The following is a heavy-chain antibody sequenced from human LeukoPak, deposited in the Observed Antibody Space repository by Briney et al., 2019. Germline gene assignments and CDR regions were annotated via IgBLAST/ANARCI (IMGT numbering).Heavy chain of an antibody. CDR2: IYYSGST. D-gene: IGHD1-26*01. CDR3: ARKWEVHAFDI. CDR1: GGSISSSSYY. J-gene: IGHJ3*02. Sequence: SETLSLTCTVSGGSISSSSYYWGWLRQPPGKGLEWIGSIYYSGSTYYNPSLKSRVTISVDTSKNQFSLKLSSVTAADTAVYYCARKWEVHAFDIWGQGTMVTVSS. V-gene: IGHV4-39*07.